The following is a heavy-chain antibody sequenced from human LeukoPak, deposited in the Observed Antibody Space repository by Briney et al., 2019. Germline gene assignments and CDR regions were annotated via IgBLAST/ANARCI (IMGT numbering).Heavy chain of an antibody. D-gene: IGHD3-3*01. J-gene: IGHJ4*02. CDR1: GFTFSSYA. CDR3: AKPWSGYYDFDY. Sequence: PGGSLRLSCAASGFTFSSYAMSWVRQAPGKGLEWVSAISGSGGSTYYADSVKGRFTITRDNSKNTLYLQMNSLRAEDTAVYYCAKPWSGYYDFDYWGQGTLVTVSS. CDR2: ISGSGGST. V-gene: IGHV3-23*01.